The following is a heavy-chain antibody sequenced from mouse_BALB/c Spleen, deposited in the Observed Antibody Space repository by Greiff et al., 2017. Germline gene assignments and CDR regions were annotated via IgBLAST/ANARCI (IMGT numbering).Heavy chain of an antibody. Sequence: VQLQQSGAELVRPGALVKLSCKASGFNIKDYYMHWVKQRPEQGLEWIGWIDPENGNTIYDPKFQGKASITADTSSNTAYLQLSSLTSEDTAVYYCAYYRYDEGFAYWGQGTLVTVSA. CDR3: AYYRYDEGFAY. CDR1: GFNIKDYY. V-gene: IGHV14-1*02. CDR2: IDPENGNT. D-gene: IGHD2-14*01. J-gene: IGHJ3*01.